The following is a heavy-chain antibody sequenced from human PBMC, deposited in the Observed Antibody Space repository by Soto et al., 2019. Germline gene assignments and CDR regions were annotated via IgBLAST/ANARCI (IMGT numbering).Heavy chain of an antibody. Sequence: SVTLPLTWAVSGGSISSGGYCCNWIRQPPGKGLEWIGYIYHSGSTYYNPSLKSRVTISVDRSKNQFSLKLSSVTAADTAVYYCARGVTTVTTFDYWGQGTLVTVSS. V-gene: IGHV4-30-2*01. CDR3: ARGVTTVTTFDY. CDR2: IYHSGST. D-gene: IGHD4-17*01. J-gene: IGHJ4*02. CDR1: GGSISSGGYC.